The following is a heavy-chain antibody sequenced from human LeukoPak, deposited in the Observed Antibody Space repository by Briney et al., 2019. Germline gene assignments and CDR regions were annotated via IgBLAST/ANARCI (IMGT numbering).Heavy chain of an antibody. CDR3: AKGGPHYGSGSYYAFDY. CDR2: ISGSGGST. CDR1: GFTFSNYW. V-gene: IGHV3-23*01. D-gene: IGHD3-10*01. J-gene: IGHJ4*02. Sequence: GGSLRLSCAAPGFTFSNYWMHWVRQAPGKGLVWVSSISGSGGSTYNADSVKGRFTISRDNSKNTLYLQMNSLRVEDTAVYYCAKGGPHYGSGSYYAFDYWGQETLVTVSS.